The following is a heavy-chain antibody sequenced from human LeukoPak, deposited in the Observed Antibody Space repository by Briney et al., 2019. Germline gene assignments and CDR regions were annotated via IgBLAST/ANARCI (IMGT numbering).Heavy chain of an antibody. V-gene: IGHV1-46*01. J-gene: IGHJ6*02. D-gene: IGHD4-17*01. CDR2: INPSGGST. CDR1: GYTFTSYY. CDR3: ARSYGDYVDYYYYGMDV. Sequence: ASVKVSCKASGYTFTSYYMHWVRQAPGQGLEWMGIINPSGGSTSYAQKFQGRVTMTRDTPTSTVYMELSSLRSEDTAVYYCARSYGDYVDYYYYGMDVWGQGTTVTVSS.